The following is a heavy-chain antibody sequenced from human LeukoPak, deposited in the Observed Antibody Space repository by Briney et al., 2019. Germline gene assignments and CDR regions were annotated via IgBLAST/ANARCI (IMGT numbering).Heavy chain of an antibody. CDR3: SRVGFTNTWSLDS. D-gene: IGHD6-13*01. J-gene: IGHJ4*02. Sequence: GGSLRLSCAASGFTFNNYWMTWVRQAPGQGLEWVGNIKQDESEIYYVDSVKGRFTISRDNAKNSLYLQMNSLRAEDTAVYYCSRVGFTNTWSLDSWGQGTLLTVSS. CDR1: GFTFNNYW. CDR2: IKQDESEI. V-gene: IGHV3-7*01.